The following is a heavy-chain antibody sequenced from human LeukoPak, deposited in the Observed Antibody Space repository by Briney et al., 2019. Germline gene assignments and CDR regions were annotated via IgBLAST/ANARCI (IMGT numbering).Heavy chain of an antibody. J-gene: IGHJ3*01. Sequence: GGSLRLSCAASGFTFSSYAMRWVRQAPGKGLEWVSAISGGGGRTYYADSVKGRFTISRDNSKNTLYLQTNSLRAEDTAVYYCAKDSGGYYYDSSTWGQGTMVTVSS. D-gene: IGHD3-22*01. CDR3: AKDSGGYYYDSST. V-gene: IGHV3-23*01. CDR2: ISGGGGRT. CDR1: GFTFSSYA.